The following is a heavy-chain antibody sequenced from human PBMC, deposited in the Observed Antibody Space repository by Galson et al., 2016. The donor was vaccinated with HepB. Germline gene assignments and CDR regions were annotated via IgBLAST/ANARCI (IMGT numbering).Heavy chain of an antibody. CDR1: GFTFSSYA. V-gene: IGHV3-23*01. CDR2: INHSGAST. D-gene: IGHD6-19*01. CDR3: AKRLRSSGSGGSNDAFDV. J-gene: IGHJ3*01. Sequence: SLRLSCAASGFTFSSYAMTWVRQAPGKGLEWVSGINHSGASTYYADSVKGRFTMSRDNSKNTLYLQTNSLRAEDTALYYCAKRLRSSGSGGSNDAFDVWGQGTMVTVSS.